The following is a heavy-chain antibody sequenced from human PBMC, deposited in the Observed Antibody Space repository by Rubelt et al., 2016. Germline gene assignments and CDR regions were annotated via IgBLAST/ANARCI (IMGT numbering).Heavy chain of an antibody. V-gene: IGHV3-73*01. CDR2: IRSKANSYAT. Sequence: HWVRQASGKGLEWVGRIRSKANSYATAYAASVKGRFTISRDNSKNTLDLQMNSLRAEDTAIYYCAKDFPSNTASDYWGQGTLVTVSS. CDR3: AKDFPSNTASDY. D-gene: IGHD5-18*01. J-gene: IGHJ4*02.